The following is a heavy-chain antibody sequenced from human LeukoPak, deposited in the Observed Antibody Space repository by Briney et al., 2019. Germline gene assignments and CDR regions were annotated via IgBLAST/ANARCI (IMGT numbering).Heavy chain of an antibody. Sequence: ASVKVSCKASGYTFTSYYMHWVRQAPGQGLEWMGIINPSGGSTSYAQKFQGRVTMTRDTSTSTVYMELRSLRSDDTAVYYCARDRVGQQLVGRKYYYYYMDVWGKGNTVTISS. V-gene: IGHV1-46*01. CDR2: INPSGGST. J-gene: IGHJ6*03. D-gene: IGHD6-13*01. CDR1: GYTFTSYY. CDR3: ARDRVGQQLVGRKYYYYYMDV.